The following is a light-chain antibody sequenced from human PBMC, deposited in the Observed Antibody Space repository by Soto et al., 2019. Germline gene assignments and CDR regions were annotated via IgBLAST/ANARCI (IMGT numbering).Light chain of an antibody. CDR2: GNT. J-gene: IGLJ1*01. V-gene: IGLV1-44*01. CDR3: ATWNDGVFV. CDR1: TSNIGRST. Sequence: QSVLTQPPSASGTPGQRVTISCSGNTSNIGRSTVTWYQQFPGAAPKLLIYGNTQRPLGVPVRFSGSKSDTSASLAISGLQSEDEADYYCATWNDGVFVLGIGTKVTVL.